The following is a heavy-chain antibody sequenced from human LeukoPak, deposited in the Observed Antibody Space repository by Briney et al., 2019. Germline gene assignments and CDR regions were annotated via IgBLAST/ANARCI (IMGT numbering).Heavy chain of an antibody. D-gene: IGHD3-10*01. CDR1: GFTFSSYS. J-gene: IGHJ4*02. V-gene: IGHV3-21*01. CDR3: ARDAPITMVRGVVDY. Sequence: GGSPRFSCAASGFTFSSYSMNWVRQAPGKGLEWVSSISSSSSYIYYADSVKGRFTISRDNAKNSLYLQMNSLRAEDTAVYYCARDAPITMVRGVVDYWGQGTLVTVSS. CDR2: ISSSSSYI.